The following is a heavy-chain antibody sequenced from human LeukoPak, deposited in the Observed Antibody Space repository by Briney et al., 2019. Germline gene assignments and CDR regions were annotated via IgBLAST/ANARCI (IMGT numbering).Heavy chain of an antibody. CDR2: IDSSGAYT. J-gene: IGHJ4*02. CDR3: AKEGRSLQTY. Sequence: GGSLRLSCVASGFTFKNYAMSWVRQAPGKGLEWVSAIDSSGAYTYYADSVRGRFIISRDNSKNSMYLQMDSLRVEDTAVYYCAKEGRSLQTYWGQGTLVTVSS. CDR1: GFTFKNYA. D-gene: IGHD5-24*01. V-gene: IGHV3-23*01.